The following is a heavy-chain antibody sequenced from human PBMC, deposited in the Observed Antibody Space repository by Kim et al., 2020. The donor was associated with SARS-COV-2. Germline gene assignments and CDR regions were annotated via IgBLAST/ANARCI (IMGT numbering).Heavy chain of an antibody. J-gene: IGHJ6*01. V-gene: IGHV3-74*01. Sequence: GGSLRLSCAASGFTFSSYWMHWVRQAPGKGLVGVSRINSDGSSTSYADSGKGRFTISRDNAKNTLYLQMNSLRAEDTAVYYCARIAGFTIFGVVPGNYY. CDR1: GFTFSSYW. D-gene: IGHD3-3*01. CDR3: ARIAGFTIFGVVPGNYY. CDR2: INSDGSST.